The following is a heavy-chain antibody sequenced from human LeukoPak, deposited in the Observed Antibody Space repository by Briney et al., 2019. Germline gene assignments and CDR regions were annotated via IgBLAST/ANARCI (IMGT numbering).Heavy chain of an antibody. CDR3: AKDYNPTVVRRYYYYYYMDV. Sequence: PGGSLRLSCAASGFTFSSYSMNWVRQAPGKGLEWVSYISSSSSTIYYADSVKGRFTISRDNSKNTLYLQMNSLRAEDTAVYYCAKDYNPTVVRRYYYYYYMDVWGKGTTVTVSS. J-gene: IGHJ6*03. CDR2: ISSSSSTI. D-gene: IGHD4-23*01. CDR1: GFTFSSYS. V-gene: IGHV3-48*01.